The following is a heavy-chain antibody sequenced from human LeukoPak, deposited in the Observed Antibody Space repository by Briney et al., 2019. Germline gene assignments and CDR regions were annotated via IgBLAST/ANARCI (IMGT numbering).Heavy chain of an antibody. J-gene: IGHJ5*02. CDR1: GFTFSRHG. CDR3: ANGKGVAVAVGT. D-gene: IGHD6-19*01. Sequence: PGGSLRLSCAASGFTFSRHGMHWVRQAPGKGLEWVAFIRHDGSEKYYADSVKGRFTISRDNSKNTLYLQMNSLRAEDTAVYYCANGKGVAVAVGTWGQGTLVTVSS. V-gene: IGHV3-30*02. CDR2: IRHDGSEK.